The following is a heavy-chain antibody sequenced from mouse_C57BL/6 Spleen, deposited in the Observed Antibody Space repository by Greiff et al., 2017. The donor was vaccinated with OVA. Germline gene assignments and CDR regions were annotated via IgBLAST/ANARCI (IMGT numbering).Heavy chain of an antibody. D-gene: IGHD1-1*01. Sequence: QVQLQQPGAELVRPGTSVKLSCKASGYTFTSYWMHWVKQRPGQGLEWIGVIDPSDSYTNYNQKFKGKATLTVDTSSSTAYMQLSSLTSEDSAVYYCARRGVARPLAYWGQGTLVTVSA. CDR2: IDPSDSYT. CDR1: GYTFTSYW. CDR3: ARRGVARPLAY. J-gene: IGHJ3*01. V-gene: IGHV1-59*01.